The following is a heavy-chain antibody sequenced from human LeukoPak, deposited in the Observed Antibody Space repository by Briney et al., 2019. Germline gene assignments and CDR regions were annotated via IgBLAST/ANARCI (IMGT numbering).Heavy chain of an antibody. V-gene: IGHV4-34*01. CDR1: GGSFSGYY. CDR3: ARGRGGGRTFDY. J-gene: IGHJ4*02. CDR2: INHSGST. D-gene: IGHD2-15*01. Sequence: PSETLSLTCAVSGGSFSGYYWSWIRQPPGKGVEWVGEINHSGSTNYNPSLKSRVTISVDTSKNQFSLKLSSVTAADTAVYYCARGRGGGRTFDYWGQGTLVTVSS.